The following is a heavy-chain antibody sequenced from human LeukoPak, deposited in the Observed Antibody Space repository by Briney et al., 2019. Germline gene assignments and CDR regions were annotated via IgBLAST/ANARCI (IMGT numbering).Heavy chain of an antibody. CDR1: GYSFANYW. J-gene: IGHJ6*02. CDR3: ARREYDYGDYGLSMDV. D-gene: IGHD4-17*01. V-gene: IGHV5-51*01. CDR2: IYPADSDS. Sequence: GESLKISCSGSGYSFANYWIGWVRQRPGKGLEWMGIIYPADSDSRYSPSFQGQVTISADKSISTAYLQWSSLKASDTAMYYCARREYDYGDYGLSMDVWGQGTTVTVSS.